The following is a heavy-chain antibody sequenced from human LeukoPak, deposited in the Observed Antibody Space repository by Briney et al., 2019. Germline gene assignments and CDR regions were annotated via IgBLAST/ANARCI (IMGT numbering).Heavy chain of an antibody. Sequence: ASVKVSCKASRYTFTSYGISWVRQAPGQGLEWMGWISAYNGNTNYAQKLQGRVTMTTDTSTSTAYMELRSLRSDDTAVYYCARAILNSNVLLWFGESVGPFDYWGQGTLVTVSS. CDR3: ARAILNSNVLLWFGESVGPFDY. V-gene: IGHV1-18*01. D-gene: IGHD3-10*01. CDR1: RYTFTSYG. CDR2: ISAYNGNT. J-gene: IGHJ4*02.